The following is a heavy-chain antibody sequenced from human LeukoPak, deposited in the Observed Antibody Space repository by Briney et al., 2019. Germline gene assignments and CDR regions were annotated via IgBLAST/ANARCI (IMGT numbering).Heavy chain of an antibody. CDR3: ARAPGDYTGLPRTFRYYGLDV. J-gene: IGHJ6*02. CDR2: IKKDGSEN. D-gene: IGHD4-17*01. V-gene: IGHV3-7*03. CDR1: GFTFSTYW. Sequence: GGSLRLSCAASGFTFSTYWMSWVRQAPEKGLEWVANIKKDGSENYYVDSVKGRFTISRDNAKNSLHLQMNSLRAEDTAVYYCARAPGDYTGLPRTFRYYGLDVWGQGTTVIVSS.